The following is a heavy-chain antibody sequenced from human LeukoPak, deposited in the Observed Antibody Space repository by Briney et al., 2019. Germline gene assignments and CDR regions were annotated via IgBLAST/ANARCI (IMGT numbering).Heavy chain of an antibody. CDR3: ARLYDYGDYVQNY. CDR2: IIPILGIA. D-gene: IGHD4-17*01. V-gene: IGHV1-69*04. CDR1: GGTFSSYA. J-gene: IGHJ4*02. Sequence: SVKVSCKASGGTFSSYAISWVRQAPGQGLEWMGRIIPILGIANYAQKFQGRVTITADKSTSTAYMELSSLRSEDTAVYYCARLYDYGDYVQNYWGQGTLVTVSS.